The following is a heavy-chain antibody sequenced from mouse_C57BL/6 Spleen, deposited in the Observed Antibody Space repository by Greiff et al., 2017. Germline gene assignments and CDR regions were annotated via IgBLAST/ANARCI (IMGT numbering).Heavy chain of an antibody. Sequence: QVQLQQSGPELVKPGASVKLSCKASGYTFTSYDINWVKQRPGQGLEWIGWIYPRDGSTKYNEKFKGKATLTVDTSSSTAYMELHSLTSEDSAVYFCAREGGFYYAYDAGFAYWGQGTLVTVSA. D-gene: IGHD2-2*01. J-gene: IGHJ3*01. V-gene: IGHV1-85*01. CDR1: GYTFTSYD. CDR3: AREGGFYYAYDAGFAY. CDR2: IYPRDGST.